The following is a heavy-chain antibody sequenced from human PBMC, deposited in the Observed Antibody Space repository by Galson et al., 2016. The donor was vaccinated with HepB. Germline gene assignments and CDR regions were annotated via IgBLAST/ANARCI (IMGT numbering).Heavy chain of an antibody. D-gene: IGHD6-19*01. J-gene: IGHJ4*02. V-gene: IGHV3-23*01. CDR2: ISGSGGST. CDR1: GFTFSSYA. CDR3: AKGAEQGLVPGYFDY. Sequence: SLRLSCAASGFTFSSYAMSWVRQAPGKGLEWVSAISGSGGSTYYAGSVKGRFTISRDNSKNTLYLQMNRLRAEDTAVYYCAKGAEQGLVPGYFDYWGQGTLVTVSS.